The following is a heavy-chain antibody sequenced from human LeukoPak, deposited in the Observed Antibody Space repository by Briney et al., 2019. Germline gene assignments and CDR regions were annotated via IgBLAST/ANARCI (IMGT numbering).Heavy chain of an antibody. CDR1: GGSISSSSYY. Sequence: SETLSLTCTVSGGSISSSSYYWGWIRQPPGKGLEWIGSIYYSGSTYYNPSLKSRVTISVDTSKNQFSLNLTSVTAADTAVYYCARGGLTMVRGVISNWFDPWGQGTLVTVSS. CDR2: IYYSGST. V-gene: IGHV4-39*01. D-gene: IGHD3-10*01. CDR3: ARGGLTMVRGVISNWFDP. J-gene: IGHJ5*02.